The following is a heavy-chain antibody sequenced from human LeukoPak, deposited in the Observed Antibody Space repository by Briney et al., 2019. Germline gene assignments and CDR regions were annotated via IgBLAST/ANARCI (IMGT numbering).Heavy chain of an antibody. CDR3: ASGRGSYSPDY. D-gene: IGHD1-26*01. CDR2: LSSSGNA. J-gene: IGHJ4*02. CDR1: GFSFSDHE. V-gene: IGHV3-69-1*02. Sequence: GGSLRLSCAASGFSFSDHEINWVRQAPGKGLEWVSCLSSSGNAYYADSVKGRFTISRDNPKNSLYLQMTSLRADDTAVYYCASGRGSYSPDYWGQGTLVTVSS.